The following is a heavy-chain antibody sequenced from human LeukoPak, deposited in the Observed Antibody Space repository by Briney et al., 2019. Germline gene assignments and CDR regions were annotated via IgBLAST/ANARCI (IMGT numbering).Heavy chain of an antibody. Sequence: PSETPSLTCTVSGGSVSSESYHWSWIWQPPGKGLEWIAYIFNSGSSNYNPSLKSRVTISVDTSKNQFSLKLNSVTAADTAQYHCARGVGGVREGFDIWGQGTMVTVSS. D-gene: IGHD3-16*01. CDR2: IFNSGSS. V-gene: IGHV4-61*01. CDR3: ARGVGGVREGFDI. J-gene: IGHJ3*02. CDR1: GGSVSSESYH.